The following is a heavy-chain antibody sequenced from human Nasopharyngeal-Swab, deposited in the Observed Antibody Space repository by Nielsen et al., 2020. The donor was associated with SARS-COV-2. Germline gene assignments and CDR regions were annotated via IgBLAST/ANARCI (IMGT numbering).Heavy chain of an antibody. Sequence: WVRQAPGQGLEWMGRINPNSGGTNYVQKFQGRVTMTRDTSISTAYMELSRLGSDDTAVYYCARDHGELAVAWSYGMDVWGQGTTVTVSS. D-gene: IGHD6-19*01. CDR2: INPNSGGT. CDR3: ARDHGELAVAWSYGMDV. V-gene: IGHV1-2*06. J-gene: IGHJ6*02.